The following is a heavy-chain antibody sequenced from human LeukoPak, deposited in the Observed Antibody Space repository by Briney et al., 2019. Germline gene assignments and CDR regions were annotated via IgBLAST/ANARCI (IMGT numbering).Heavy chain of an antibody. Sequence: SLILSCSASSVTFSSNWMNSVRQAPPEELQWWTNINQDGSKNNYKTSLKGRFIISRDNAKNQLYLQMTSVTPEDTAVYYCASGRTMDDYWVWGPGVTVSV. CDR2: INQDGSKN. J-gene: IGHJ6*01. CDR3: ASGRTMDDYWV. D-gene: IGHD3-16*01. CDR1: SVTFSSNW. V-gene: IGHV3-7*02.